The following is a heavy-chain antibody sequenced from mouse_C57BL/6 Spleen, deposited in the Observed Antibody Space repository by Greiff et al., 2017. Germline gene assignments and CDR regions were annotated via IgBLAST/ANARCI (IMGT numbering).Heavy chain of an antibody. CDR3: ARGHYYVSSSYLDY. D-gene: IGHD1-1*01. Sequence: QVQLQQSGAELVKPGASVKLSCKASGYTFTSYWMQWVKQRPGQGLEWIGEIDPSDSYTNYNQKFKGQATLTVDTSSSTAYMQLSSLTSEDSAVYYCARGHYYVSSSYLDYWGQGTTLTVSS. CDR1: GYTFTSYW. V-gene: IGHV1-50*01. CDR2: IDPSDSYT. J-gene: IGHJ2*01.